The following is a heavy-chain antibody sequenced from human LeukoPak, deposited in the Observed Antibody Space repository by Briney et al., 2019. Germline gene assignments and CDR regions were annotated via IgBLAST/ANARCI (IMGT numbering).Heavy chain of an antibody. CDR3: ARHLIVVPAAMRLNWFDP. Sequence: GGSLRLSCAASGFTFSSYAMSWVRQAPGKGLEWVSAISGSGGSTYYADSVKGRFTISRDNSKNTLYLQMNSLRAEDTAVYYCARHLIVVPAAMRLNWFDPWGQGTLVTVSS. CDR2: ISGSGGST. D-gene: IGHD2-2*01. V-gene: IGHV3-23*01. CDR1: GFTFSSYA. J-gene: IGHJ5*02.